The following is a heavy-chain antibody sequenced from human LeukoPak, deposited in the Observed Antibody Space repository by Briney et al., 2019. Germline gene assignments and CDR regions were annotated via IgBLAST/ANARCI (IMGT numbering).Heavy chain of an antibody. CDR3: AREQVYYDFWSGSTPGWFDP. CDR1: GYTFTSYG. CDR2: ISAYNGNT. Sequence: ASVKVSCKASGYTFTSYGISWVRQAPGQGLEWMGWISAYNGNTNYAQKLQGRVTMTTDTSTSTAYMELRSLRSDDTAVYYCAREQVYYDFWSGSTPGWFDPWGQGTLVTVSS. D-gene: IGHD3-3*01. J-gene: IGHJ5*02. V-gene: IGHV1-18*01.